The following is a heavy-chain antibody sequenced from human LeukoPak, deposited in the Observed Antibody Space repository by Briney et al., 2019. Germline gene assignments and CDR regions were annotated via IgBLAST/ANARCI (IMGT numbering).Heavy chain of an antibody. Sequence: SVKVSCKASGGTFSSYAISWVRQAPGQGLEWMGRIIPIFGVANYAQKFQGRVTITADKSTSTAYMELSSLRSEDTAVYYCARDFDYGDYGGYFDYWGQGTLVTVSS. D-gene: IGHD4-17*01. CDR3: ARDFDYGDYGGYFDY. CDR2: IIPIFGVA. V-gene: IGHV1-69*04. CDR1: GGTFSSYA. J-gene: IGHJ4*02.